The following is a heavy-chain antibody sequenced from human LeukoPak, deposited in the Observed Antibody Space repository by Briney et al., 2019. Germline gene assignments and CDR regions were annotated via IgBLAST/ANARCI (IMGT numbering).Heavy chain of an antibody. D-gene: IGHD1-14*01. CDR1: GYSISSGYC. CDR2: IYHSGST. Sequence: PSETLSLTCAISGYSISSGYCWGWIRQPPGKGLEWIESIYHSGSTYYNPSLKSRVTISVDTSKNQFSLKLSSVTAADTAVYYCARAPPGYFDYWGQGTLVTVSS. V-gene: IGHV4-38-2*01. CDR3: ARAPPGYFDY. J-gene: IGHJ4*02.